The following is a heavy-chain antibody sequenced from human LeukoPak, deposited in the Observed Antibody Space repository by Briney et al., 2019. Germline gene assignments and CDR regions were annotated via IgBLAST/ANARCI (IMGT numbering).Heavy chain of an antibody. CDR2: SYSSGST. J-gene: IGHJ4*02. CDR3: ARVGSGSFDY. V-gene: IGHV4-59*01. D-gene: IGHD6-19*01. CDR1: GGSISTYY. Sequence: SETLSLTCTVSGGSISTYYWSWIRQPPGEGLEWIGYSYSSGSTYCNPSLKSRVTISVDTSKNQFSLNLSSVTAADTAVYYCARVGSGSFDYWGQGTLVTVSS.